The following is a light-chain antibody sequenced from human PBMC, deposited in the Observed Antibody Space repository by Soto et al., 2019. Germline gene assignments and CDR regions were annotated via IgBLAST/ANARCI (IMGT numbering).Light chain of an antibody. CDR3: QQYGSSGT. CDR2: DAS. J-gene: IGKJ1*01. Sequence: EIVLTQSPATLSLSPGERATLSCRASQGVSSYLAWYQQKPGQAPRLLIYDASNRATGIPARFSGSGPGTDFTLTISSLEPEDFAVYYCQQYGSSGTFGQGTKV. CDR1: QGVSSY. V-gene: IGKV3D-11*01.